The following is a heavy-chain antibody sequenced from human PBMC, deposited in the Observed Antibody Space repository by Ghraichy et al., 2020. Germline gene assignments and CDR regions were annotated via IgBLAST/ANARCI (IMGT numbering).Heavy chain of an antibody. J-gene: IGHJ5*02. V-gene: IGHV4-39*01. D-gene: IGHD1-26*01. CDR2: IHSSGSA. CDR1: GDSISSSSDY. CDR3: ARRGGRLLGGKWFDP. Sequence: ESLNISCTVSGDSISSSSDYWTWIRQPPGKGLEWIGSIHSSGSASYNPSLKSRVTIFVDTSKNQFSLKMSSVTAADTAVYYCARRGGRLLGGKWFDPWGQGALVTVSS.